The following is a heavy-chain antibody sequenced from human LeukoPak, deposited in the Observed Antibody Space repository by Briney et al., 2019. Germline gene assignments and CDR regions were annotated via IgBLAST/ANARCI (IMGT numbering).Heavy chain of an antibody. J-gene: IGHJ4*02. D-gene: IGHD6-13*01. V-gene: IGHV4-59*08. CDR3: ARLEYSSSWVDY. Sequence: PSETLSLTCTVSGGSISSYYWSWIRHPPGKGLEWIGHIYYSGSTNYNPSLKSRVTISVDTSKNQFSLKLSSVTAADTAVYYCARLEYSSSWVDYWGQGTLVTVSS. CDR1: GGSISSYY. CDR2: IYYSGST.